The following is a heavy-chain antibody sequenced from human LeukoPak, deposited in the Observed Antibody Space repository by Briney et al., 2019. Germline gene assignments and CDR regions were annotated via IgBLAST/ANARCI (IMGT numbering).Heavy chain of an antibody. CDR2: IYTSGST. V-gene: IGHV4-4*07. Sequence: PSETLSLTCTVSGGSISSYYWSWIRQPAGKGLEWVGRIYTSGSTNYNPSLKSRVTMSVDTSKNQFSLKLSSVTAADTAVYYCARDPAGLYCSSTSCPRDYYMDVWGKGTTVTVSS. CDR1: GGSISSYY. D-gene: IGHD2-2*01. CDR3: ARDPAGLYCSSTSCPRDYYMDV. J-gene: IGHJ6*03.